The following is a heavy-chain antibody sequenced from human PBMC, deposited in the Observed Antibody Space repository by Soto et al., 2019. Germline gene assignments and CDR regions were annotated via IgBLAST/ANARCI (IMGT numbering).Heavy chain of an antibody. CDR1: GGTFSSYT. V-gene: IGHV1-69*02. CDR3: ARGFRVAATRWWFDP. CDR2: IIPILGIA. D-gene: IGHD2-15*01. J-gene: IGHJ5*02. Sequence: SVKVSCKASGGTFSSYTISWVRQAPGQGLEWMGRIIPILGIANYAQKFQGRVTMTTDTSTSTAYMELRSLRSDDTAVYYCARGFRVAATRWWFDPWGQGPLVTVSS.